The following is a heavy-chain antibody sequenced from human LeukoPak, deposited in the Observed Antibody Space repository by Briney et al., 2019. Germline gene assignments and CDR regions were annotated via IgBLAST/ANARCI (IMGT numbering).Heavy chain of an antibody. V-gene: IGHV1-2*02. CDR2: INPNSGGT. J-gene: IGHJ4*02. D-gene: IGHD3-10*01. Sequence: ASVKVSCKASGYTFTGYYMHWVRQAPGQGLEWMGWINPNSGGTNYAQKFQGRVTMTRDTSISTAYMELSRLRSGDTAVYYCARVGEILLWFGEPFDYWGQGTLVTVSS. CDR3: ARVGEILLWFGEPFDY. CDR1: GYTFTGYY.